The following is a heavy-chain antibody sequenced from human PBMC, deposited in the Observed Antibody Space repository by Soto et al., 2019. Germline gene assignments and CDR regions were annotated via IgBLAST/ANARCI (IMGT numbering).Heavy chain of an antibody. CDR1: GDSISSGGYY. CDR2: IYYSGST. D-gene: IGHD1-1*01. Sequence: QVQLQESGPGLVKPSQTLSLTCTVSGDSISSGGYYWNWIRQHPGKGLEWIGNIYYSGSTYYNPSLKSRVXXXVXXSKNQFSLKLSSVTAADTAVYYCARWPQLEPRFDYWGQGTLVTVSS. V-gene: IGHV4-31*03. J-gene: IGHJ4*02. CDR3: ARWPQLEPRFDY.